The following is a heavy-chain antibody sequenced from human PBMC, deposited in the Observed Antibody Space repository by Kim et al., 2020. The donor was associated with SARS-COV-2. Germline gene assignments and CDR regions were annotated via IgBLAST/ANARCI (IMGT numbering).Heavy chain of an antibody. D-gene: IGHD3-10*01. CDR3: ARVRFGGTDY. J-gene: IGHJ4*02. Sequence: GGSLRLSCEASGFTFSSYEMNWVSQAPGKGLEWVSYISSSGSTIYYADSVKGRFTISRDNAKNSLYLQMNSLRAEDTALYYCARVRFGGTDYWGQGTLVTVSS. CDR1: GFTFSSYE. V-gene: IGHV3-48*03. CDR2: ISSSGSTI.